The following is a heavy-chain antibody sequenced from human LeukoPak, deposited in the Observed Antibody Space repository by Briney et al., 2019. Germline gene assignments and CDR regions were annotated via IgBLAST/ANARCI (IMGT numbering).Heavy chain of an antibody. CDR2: INPNSGGT. Sequence: ASVKASCKASGYTFTGYYMHWVRQAPGRGLEWMGWINPNSGGTNYAQKFQGRVTMTRDTSISTAYMELSRLRSDDTAVYYCARQYCSSTSCYNDYWGQGTLVTVSS. V-gene: IGHV1-2*02. CDR3: ARQYCSSTSCYNDY. CDR1: GYTFTGYY. J-gene: IGHJ4*02. D-gene: IGHD2-2*02.